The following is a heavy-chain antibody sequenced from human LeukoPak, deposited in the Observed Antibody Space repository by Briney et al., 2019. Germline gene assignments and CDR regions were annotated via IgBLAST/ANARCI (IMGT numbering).Heavy chain of an antibody. CDR1: GFTFSSYW. J-gene: IGHJ4*02. D-gene: IGHD4-17*01. Sequence: GGSLRLSCAASGFTFSSYWMHWVRQAPGKGLVWVSRINSDGSSTSYADSVKGRFTISRDNAKNTLYLQMNSLRAEDTAVYYWSNTPVNYGPGFDYWGQGTLVTVSS. CDR2: INSDGSST. CDR3: SNTPVNYGPGFDY. V-gene: IGHV3-74*01.